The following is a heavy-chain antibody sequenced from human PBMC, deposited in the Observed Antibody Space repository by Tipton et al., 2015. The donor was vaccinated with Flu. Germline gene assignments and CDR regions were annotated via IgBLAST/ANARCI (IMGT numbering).Heavy chain of an antibody. V-gene: IGHV4-34*01. CDR2: INHSGST. D-gene: IGHD5-18*01. J-gene: IGHJ2*01. Sequence: TLSLTCAVYGGSFSGYYWSWIRQPPGKGLEWIGEINHSGSTNYNPSLKSRVTISVDTSKNQFSLKLSSVTAADTAVYYCARRGLLWYFDHWGRGTLVTGTS. CDR3: ARRGLLWYFDH. CDR1: GGSFSGYY.